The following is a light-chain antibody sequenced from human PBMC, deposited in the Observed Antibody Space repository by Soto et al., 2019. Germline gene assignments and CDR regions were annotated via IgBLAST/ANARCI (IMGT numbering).Light chain of an antibody. CDR2: EVS. V-gene: IGLV2-8*01. CDR1: SSDGGGYNY. Sequence: QSALTQPASSSGSPVPSVTISCTGTSSDGGGYNYVSWYQQHSGKAPNLMIYEVSKRPSGVPDRFSGSKSGNTASLTVSGLQAEDEADYYCSSYAGSNNFVGFGGGTKLTVL. J-gene: IGLJ2*01. CDR3: SSYAGSNNFVG.